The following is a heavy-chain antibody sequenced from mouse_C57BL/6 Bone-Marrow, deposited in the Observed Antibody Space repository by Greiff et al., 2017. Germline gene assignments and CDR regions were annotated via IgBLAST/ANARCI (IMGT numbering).Heavy chain of an antibody. J-gene: IGHJ1*03. V-gene: IGHV1-55*01. D-gene: IGHD2-5*01. Sequence: QVQLQQPGAELVKPGASVKMSCKASGYTFTGYWITWVKQRPGQGLEWIGDIYPGSGSTNYNEKFKSKATLTVDTSSSTAYMQLSSLTSADSAVYYCARPYDSNYWYVDVWGTGTTVTVSS. CDR3: ARPYDSNYWYVDV. CDR2: IYPGSGST. CDR1: GYTFTGYW.